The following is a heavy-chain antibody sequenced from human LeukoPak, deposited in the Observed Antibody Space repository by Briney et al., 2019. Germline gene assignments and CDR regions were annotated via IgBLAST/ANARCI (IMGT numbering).Heavy chain of an antibody. J-gene: IGHJ4*02. CDR3: ARSWEGYYFDY. V-gene: IGHV1-46*01. Sequence: GASVKVSCKASGYTFTSYYMHWVRQAPGQGLEWMGIINPSGGSTSYAQKFQGRVTMTRDTSTRTVYMELSSLRSEDTAVYYCARSWEGYYFDYWGQGTLVTVSS. CDR2: INPSGGST. D-gene: IGHD1-26*01. CDR1: GYTFTSYY.